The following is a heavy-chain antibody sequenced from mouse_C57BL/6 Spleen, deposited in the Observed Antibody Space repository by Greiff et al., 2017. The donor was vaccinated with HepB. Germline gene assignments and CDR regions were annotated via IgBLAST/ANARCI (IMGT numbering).Heavy chain of an antibody. V-gene: IGHV5-6*01. J-gene: IGHJ3*01. Sequence: EVMLVESGGDLVKPGGSLKLSCAASGFTFSSYGMSWVRQTPDKRLEWVATISSGGSYTYYPDSVKGRFTISRDNAKNTLYLQMSSLKSEDTAMYYCARHGSITTVVAGEFAYWGQGTLVTVSA. CDR1: GFTFSSYG. CDR3: ARHGSITTVVAGEFAY. CDR2: ISSGGSYT. D-gene: IGHD1-1*01.